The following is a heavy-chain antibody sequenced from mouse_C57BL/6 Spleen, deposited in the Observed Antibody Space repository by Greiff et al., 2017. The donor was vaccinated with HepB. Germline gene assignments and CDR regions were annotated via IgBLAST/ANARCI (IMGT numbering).Heavy chain of an antibody. J-gene: IGHJ4*01. Sequence: VQLQESGAELVRPGASVTLSCKASGYTFTDYEMHWVKQTPVHGLEWIGAIDPETGGTAYNQKFKGKAILTADKSSSTAYMELRSLTSEDSAVYYCTRRGYGSGYAMDYWGQGTSVTVSS. V-gene: IGHV1-15*01. CDR3: TRRGYGSGYAMDY. CDR2: IDPETGGT. D-gene: IGHD1-1*01. CDR1: GYTFTDYE.